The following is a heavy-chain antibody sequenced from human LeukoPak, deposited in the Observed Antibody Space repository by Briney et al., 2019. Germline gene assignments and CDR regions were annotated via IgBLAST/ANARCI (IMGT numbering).Heavy chain of an antibody. J-gene: IGHJ4*02. V-gene: IGHV4-59*01. CDR3: ARGPGGYSYGYYFDY. Sequence: PSETLSLTCAVSGGSISSYYWSWIRQPPAKGLEWIGFFYYSGSTNYNPSLKSRVTISVDTSKNHFSLKLSSVTAADTAVYYCARGPGGYSYGYYFDYWGQGTLVTVSS. D-gene: IGHD5-18*01. CDR1: GGSISSYY. CDR2: FYYSGST.